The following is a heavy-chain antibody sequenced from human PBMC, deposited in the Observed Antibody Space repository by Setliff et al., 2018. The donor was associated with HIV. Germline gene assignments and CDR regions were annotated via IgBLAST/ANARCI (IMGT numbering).Heavy chain of an antibody. D-gene: IGHD5-12*01. V-gene: IGHV4-59*08. Sequence: SETLSLTCTVSGGSISKHYWSWIRQPPGKRLEWIATIYHSGSTYYNPSLKSRVTISVDTSKNHFSLKLSSLTAADTALYYCARGRVATIWYYFDYWGQGTLVTVSS. CDR1: GGSISKHY. CDR3: ARGRVATIWYYFDY. CDR2: IYHSGST. J-gene: IGHJ4*02.